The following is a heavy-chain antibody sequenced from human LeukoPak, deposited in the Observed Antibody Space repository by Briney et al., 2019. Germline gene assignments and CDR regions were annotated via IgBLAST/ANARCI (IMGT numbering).Heavy chain of an antibody. CDR1: GFTFGSFA. CDR3: VKDGSWGDYQFYFYMDV. Sequence: PGGSLRLSCEASGFTFGSFAMSWVRQAPGEGLEWLSGISGSGYYTYYAGSVKGRFTISRDNSKNTLYIEMSSLRVEDTAVYYCVKDGSWGDYQFYFYMDVWGKGTTVTVSS. V-gene: IGHV3-23*01. J-gene: IGHJ6*03. D-gene: IGHD2-2*01. CDR2: ISGSGYYT.